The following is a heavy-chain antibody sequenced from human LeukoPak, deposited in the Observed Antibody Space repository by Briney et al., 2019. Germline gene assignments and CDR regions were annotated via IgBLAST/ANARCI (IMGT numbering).Heavy chain of an antibody. V-gene: IGHV4-59*01. CDR1: GGSISSYY. CDR2: IYYSGST. D-gene: IGHD7-27*01. J-gene: IGHJ5*02. Sequence: SESLSLTCTVSGGSISSYYWSWVRQPPGKGLEWIGYIYYSGSTNYNPSLKRGVTLSVDTSKNKFSLKLSYVTLSHTAVYYCAREQLGLIDHCFDPWGQGTLVTVSS. CDR3: AREQLGLIDHCFDP.